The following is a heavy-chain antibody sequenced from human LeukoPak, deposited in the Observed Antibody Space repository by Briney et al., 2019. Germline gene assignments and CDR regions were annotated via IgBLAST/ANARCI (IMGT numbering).Heavy chain of an antibody. CDR3: ARDRPGFWSGYYNWFDP. Sequence: GASVKVFCKASGYTFTSYGISWVRQAPGQGLEWMGWISAYNGNTNYAQKLQGRVTMTTDTSTSTAYMELRSLRSDDTAVYYCARDRPGFWSGYYNWFDPWGQGTLVTVSS. CDR1: GYTFTSYG. CDR2: ISAYNGNT. V-gene: IGHV1-18*01. J-gene: IGHJ5*02. D-gene: IGHD3-3*01.